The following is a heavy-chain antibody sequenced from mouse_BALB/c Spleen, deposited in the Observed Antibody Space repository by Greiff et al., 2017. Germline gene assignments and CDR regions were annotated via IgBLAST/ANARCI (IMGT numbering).Heavy chain of an antibody. D-gene: IGHD2-14*01. CDR3: ARDSGVRRAWFAY. J-gene: IGHJ3*01. Sequence: VKLVESGPGLVAPSQSLSITCTVSGFSLTSYGVHWVRQPPGKGLEWLGVIWAGGSANYNSALMSRLSISKDNSKSQVFLKMNSLQTDDTAMYYCARDSGVRRAWFAYWGQGTLVTVSA. CDR1: GFSLTSYG. CDR2: IWAGGSA. V-gene: IGHV2-9*02.